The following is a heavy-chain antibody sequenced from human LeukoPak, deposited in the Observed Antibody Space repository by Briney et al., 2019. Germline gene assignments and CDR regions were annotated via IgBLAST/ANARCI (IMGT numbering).Heavy chain of an antibody. D-gene: IGHD6-19*01. Sequence: SETLSLTCTVSGYSISSGYYWGWIRQPPGKGLEWIGSIYHSGNTYYNPSLKSRVTISVDTSKNQFSLKLSSVTAADTAVYYCARASYSSGWYDYWGQGTLVTVSS. J-gene: IGHJ4*02. CDR2: IYHSGNT. V-gene: IGHV4-38-2*02. CDR1: GYSISSGYY. CDR3: ARASYSSGWYDY.